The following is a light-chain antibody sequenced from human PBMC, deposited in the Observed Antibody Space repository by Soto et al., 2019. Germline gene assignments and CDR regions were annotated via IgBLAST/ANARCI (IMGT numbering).Light chain of an antibody. CDR1: QSVPTN. J-gene: IGKJ1*01. V-gene: IGKV3-15*01. Sequence: GGRLTLSCRASQSVPTNLAWYQQKPGQAPRLLFYGASTRATDIPARFSGSRSETEFTLPISSLESEDCEVYSCQQYNNSPRTFGQGTKVDIK. CDR2: GAS. CDR3: QQYNNSPRT.